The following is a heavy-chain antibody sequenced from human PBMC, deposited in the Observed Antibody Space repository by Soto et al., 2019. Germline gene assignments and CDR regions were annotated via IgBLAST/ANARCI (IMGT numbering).Heavy chain of an antibody. CDR3: ASIAAPGTTHFDF. Sequence: PSETLSLTCTVSGGSISRYYWTWIRQAAGKGLEWIGRIYTSGSTNYNPSLKSRVTMSIDTSKNQFSLTLSSVTAADTAIFYCASIAAPGTTHFDFWGQGTLVTVSS. V-gene: IGHV4-4*07. CDR2: IYTSGST. D-gene: IGHD6-13*01. CDR1: GGSISRYY. J-gene: IGHJ4*02.